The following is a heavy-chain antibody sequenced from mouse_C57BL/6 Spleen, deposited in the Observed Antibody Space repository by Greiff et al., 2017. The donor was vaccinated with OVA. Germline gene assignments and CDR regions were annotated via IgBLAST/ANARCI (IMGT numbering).Heavy chain of an antibody. Sequence: VHVKQSGPELVKPGASVKISCKASGYSFTGYYMNWVKQSPEKSLEWIGEINPSTGGTTYNQKFKAKATLTVDKSSSTAYMQLKSLTSEDSAVYYCARRLYGNYWYFDVWGTGTTVTVSS. CDR2: INPSTGGT. D-gene: IGHD2-1*01. V-gene: IGHV1-42*01. CDR3: ARRLYGNYWYFDV. CDR1: GYSFTGYY. J-gene: IGHJ1*03.